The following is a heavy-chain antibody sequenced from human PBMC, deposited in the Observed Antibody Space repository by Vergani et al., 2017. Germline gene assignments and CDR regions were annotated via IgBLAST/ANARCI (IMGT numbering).Heavy chain of an antibody. V-gene: IGHV1-69*04. D-gene: IGHD6-19*01. CDR3: ASSPVPRYSSGWYGPDY. Sequence: QVQLVQSGAEVKKPGSSVKVSCKASGGTFSSYAISWVRQAPGQGLEWMGRIIPILGIANYAQKFQGRVTITEDKSTSTAYMELSSLRSEDTAVYYCASSPVPRYSSGWYGPDYWGQGTLVTVSS. CDR1: GGTFSSYA. J-gene: IGHJ4*02. CDR2: IIPILGIA.